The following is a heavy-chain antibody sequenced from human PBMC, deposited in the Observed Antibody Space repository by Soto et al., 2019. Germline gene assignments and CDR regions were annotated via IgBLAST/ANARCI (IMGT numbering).Heavy chain of an antibody. CDR1: GFTLNSKG. Sequence: PXGSRRLSCSASGFTLNSKGEHWVRQAPGRGLEWVAVISYDGRNKYYADAVKGRFTISRDNSKNTLYLQMSSLRAEDTAVYYCVKDGSSGWPYFYDMDVWGQGSTVTVSS. CDR3: VKDGSSGWPYFYDMDV. V-gene: IGHV3-30*18. D-gene: IGHD6-19*01. CDR2: ISYDGRNK. J-gene: IGHJ6*02.